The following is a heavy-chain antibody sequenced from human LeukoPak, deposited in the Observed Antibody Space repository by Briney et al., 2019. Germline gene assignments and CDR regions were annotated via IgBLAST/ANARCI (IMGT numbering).Heavy chain of an antibody. J-gene: IGHJ4*02. D-gene: IGHD3-22*01. CDR3: ASYDSSGYYPH. V-gene: IGHV3-30*04. CDR1: GFTFSTYA. Sequence: RPGGSLRLSCAASGFTFSTYAMHWVRQAPGKGLEWVAVISYDGSNKYYADSVKGRFTISRDNSKNTLYLQMNSLRAEDTAVYYCASYDSSGYYPHWGQGTLVTVSS. CDR2: ISYDGSNK.